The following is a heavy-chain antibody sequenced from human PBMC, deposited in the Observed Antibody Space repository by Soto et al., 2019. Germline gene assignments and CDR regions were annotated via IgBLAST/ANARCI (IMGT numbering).Heavy chain of an antibody. V-gene: IGHV3-23*01. Sequence: EVQLLESGGGVVQPGGSLRLSCAASGFTFSSYAMSWVRQAPGKGLEWVSTIRGSGGNAYYADSVKGRFSISRDNSKNTMRLQMNSLRADDTAVDYCAEDWASGSYPRYDYFGLDVWGAGATGTVSS. D-gene: IGHD1-26*01. CDR2: IRGSGGNA. CDR1: GFTFSSYA. J-gene: IGHJ6*04. CDR3: AEDWASGSYPRYDYFGLDV.